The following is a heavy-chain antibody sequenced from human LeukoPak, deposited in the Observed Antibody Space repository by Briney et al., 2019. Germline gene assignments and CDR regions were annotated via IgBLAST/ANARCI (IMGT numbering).Heavy chain of an antibody. Sequence: GGSLRLSCAASGFTFSDYYMSRIRQAPGKGLEWVSYISSSSSYTNYADSVKGRFTISRDNAKNSLYLQMNSLRAEDTAVYYCASSDYGDYNWFDPWGQGTLVTVSS. CDR1: GFTFSDYY. CDR3: ASSDYGDYNWFDP. CDR2: ISSSSSYT. V-gene: IGHV3-11*06. J-gene: IGHJ5*02. D-gene: IGHD4-17*01.